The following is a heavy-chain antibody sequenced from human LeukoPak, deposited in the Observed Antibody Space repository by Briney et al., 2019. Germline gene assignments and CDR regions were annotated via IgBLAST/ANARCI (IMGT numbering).Heavy chain of an antibody. D-gene: IGHD5-18*01. CDR2: MFFSGST. Sequence: KPSETLSLTCTVSIGSINSYYWSWIRQPPGKGLEWIGYMFFSGSTNYNPSLKSRVTISVDTSKNQFSLKLSSVTAADTAVYYCARESGYIYGYNEKLFDYWGQGTLVTVSS. V-gene: IGHV4-59*01. J-gene: IGHJ4*02. CDR1: IGSINSYY. CDR3: ARESGYIYGYNEKLFDY.